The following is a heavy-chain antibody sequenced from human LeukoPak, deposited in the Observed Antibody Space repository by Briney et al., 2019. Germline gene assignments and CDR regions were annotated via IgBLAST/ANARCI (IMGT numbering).Heavy chain of an antibody. D-gene: IGHD1-1*01. Sequence: PSETLSLTCTVPGGSISSYYWCWIRQPPGKGLEWIGQLYSSGSTNYSPSLTSRVTISADTSKNQFFLKINSVTAADTAVYYCARASGSVIYYNSCDSWGQGILVAVSS. J-gene: IGHJ5*01. CDR1: GGSISSYY. CDR2: LYSSGST. CDR3: ARASGSVIYYNSCDS. V-gene: IGHV4-4*09.